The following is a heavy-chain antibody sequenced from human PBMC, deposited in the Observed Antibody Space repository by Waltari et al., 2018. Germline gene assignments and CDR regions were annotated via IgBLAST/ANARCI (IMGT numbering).Heavy chain of an antibody. CDR2: IKGDGSRK. V-gene: IGHV3-7*01. Sequence: EVQLVESGGGLVQPGGSLRLSCAASGLRFRHYWMSWVRQAPGKGLEWVADIKGDGSRKYYLDSVRGRFSISRDNTKNSVDLQMNSLRAEDTAVYYCARDDSSSGSYDAFDIWGQGTMVAVSS. J-gene: IGHJ3*02. CDR1: GLRFRHYW. D-gene: IGHD3-22*01. CDR3: ARDDSSSGSYDAFDI.